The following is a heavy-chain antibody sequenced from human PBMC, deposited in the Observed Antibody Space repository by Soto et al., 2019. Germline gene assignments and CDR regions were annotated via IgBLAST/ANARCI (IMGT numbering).Heavy chain of an antibody. D-gene: IGHD6-13*01. Sequence: ETLSLTCPVSGGSMRNYFWTWIRQPPGKGLEWIGCIHYSGTTSFFPSYTPSLRSRVTISEDTSKNQFSLKLLSVPTADTAVYFCAAGEASSRNLAPYYLDFWGQGTLVTVSS. J-gene: IGHJ4*02. CDR2: IHYSGTT. V-gene: IGHV4-59*01. CDR1: GGSMRNYF. CDR3: AAGEASSRNLAPYYLDF.